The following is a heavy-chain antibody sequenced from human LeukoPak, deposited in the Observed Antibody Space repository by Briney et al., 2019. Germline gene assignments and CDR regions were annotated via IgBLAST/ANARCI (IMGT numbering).Heavy chain of an antibody. CDR2: IIPILGIA. CDR3: ARDFGRSSSSPSRLGWFDP. Sequence: GASVKVSCKASGGAFSSYAISWVRQAPGQGLEWMGRIIPILGIANYAQKFQGRVTITADKSTSTAYMELSSLRSEDTAVYYCARDFGRSSSSPSRLGWFDPWGQGTLVTVSS. CDR1: GGAFSSYA. J-gene: IGHJ5*02. D-gene: IGHD6-6*01. V-gene: IGHV1-69*04.